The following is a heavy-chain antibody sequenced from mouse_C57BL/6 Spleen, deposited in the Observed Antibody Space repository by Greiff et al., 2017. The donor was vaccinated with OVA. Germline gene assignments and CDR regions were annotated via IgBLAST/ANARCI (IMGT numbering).Heavy chain of an antibody. V-gene: IGHV1-18*01. CDR2: INPNNGGT. CDR3: ARTEGYDDAMDY. CDR1: GYTFTDYN. Sequence: EVKLVESGPELVKPGASVKIPCKASGYTFTDYNMDWVKQSHGKSLEWIGDINPNNGGTIYNQKFKGKATLTVDKSSSTAYMELRSLTSEGTAVYYCARTEGYDDAMDYWGQGTSVTVSS. J-gene: IGHJ4*01. D-gene: IGHD2-2*01.